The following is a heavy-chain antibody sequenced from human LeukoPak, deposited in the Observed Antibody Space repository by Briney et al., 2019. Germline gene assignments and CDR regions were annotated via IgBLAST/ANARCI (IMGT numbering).Heavy chain of an antibody. J-gene: IGHJ4*02. CDR1: GGSISSYY. CDR3: ARAGYCSSTSCYFDY. CDR2: TYYSGST. Sequence: PSETLSLTCTVSGGSISSYYWSWIRQPPGKGLEWIGYTYYSGSTNYNPSLKSRVTISVDTSKNQFSLKLSSVTAADTAVYYCARAGYCSSTSCYFDYWGQGTLVTVSS. V-gene: IGHV4-59*01. D-gene: IGHD2-2*01.